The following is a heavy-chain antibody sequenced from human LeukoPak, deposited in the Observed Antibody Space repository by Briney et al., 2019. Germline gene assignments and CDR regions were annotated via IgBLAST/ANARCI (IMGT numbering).Heavy chain of an antibody. D-gene: IGHD5-18*01. Sequence: GGSLRLSCEASGFTFSSYSINWVRQAPGKGLEWVSSISSSSSYIYYADSVKGRFTTSRDNAKNSLYLQVNSLRAEDTAVYYCARADWDTAMIDYWGQGTLVTVSS. CDR2: ISSSSSYI. V-gene: IGHV3-21*01. CDR1: GFTFSSYS. J-gene: IGHJ4*02. CDR3: ARADWDTAMIDY.